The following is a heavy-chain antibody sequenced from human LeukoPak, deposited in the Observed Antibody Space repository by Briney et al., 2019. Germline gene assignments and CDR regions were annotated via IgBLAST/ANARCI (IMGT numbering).Heavy chain of an antibody. CDR3: AKDPTGQLGTYFDY. Sequence: GGSLRLSCAASGFTFSSYGMHWVRQAPGKGLEWVAFIRYDGSNKYYADSVKGRFTIPRDNSKNTLYLQMNSLRAEDTAVYYCAKDPTGQLGTYFDYWGQGTLVTVSS. J-gene: IGHJ4*02. CDR1: GFTFSSYG. D-gene: IGHD6-13*01. CDR2: IRYDGSNK. V-gene: IGHV3-30*02.